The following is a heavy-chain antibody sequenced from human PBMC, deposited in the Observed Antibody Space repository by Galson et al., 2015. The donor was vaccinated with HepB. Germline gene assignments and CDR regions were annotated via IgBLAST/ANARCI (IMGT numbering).Heavy chain of an antibody. Sequence: SLRLSCAASGFTFSSYGMHWVRQAPGKGLEWVAVIWYDGSNKYYADSVKGRFTISRDNSKNTLYLQMNSLRAEDTAVYYCAREGVDVVVPAAISGRYYYGMDVWGQGTTVTVSS. D-gene: IGHD2-2*01. V-gene: IGHV3-33*08. CDR2: IWYDGSNK. CDR3: AREGVDVVVPAAISGRYYYGMDV. CDR1: GFTFSSYG. J-gene: IGHJ6*02.